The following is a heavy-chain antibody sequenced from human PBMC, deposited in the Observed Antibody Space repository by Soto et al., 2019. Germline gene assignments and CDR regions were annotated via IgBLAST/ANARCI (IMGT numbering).Heavy chain of an antibody. CDR1: GGSFSGYY. V-gene: IGHV4-34*01. J-gene: IGHJ6*03. CDR2: INHSGST. Sequence: SETLSLTCAVYGGSFSGYYWSWIRQPPGKGLEWIGEINHSGSTNYNPSLKSRVTISVDTSKNQFSLKLSSVTAADTAVYYCARTNAYCSSTSCYSAYHYMDVWGKGTTVTVSS. D-gene: IGHD2-2*01. CDR3: ARTNAYCSSTSCYSAYHYMDV.